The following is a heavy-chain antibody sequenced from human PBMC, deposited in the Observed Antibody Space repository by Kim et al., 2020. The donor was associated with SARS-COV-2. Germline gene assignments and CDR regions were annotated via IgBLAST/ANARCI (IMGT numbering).Heavy chain of an antibody. Sequence: GGSLRLSCAASGFTVSSNYMSWVRQAPGKGLEWVSVIYSGGSTYYADSVKGRFTISRDNSKNTLYLQMNSLRAEDTAVYYCARDLAIAVAGTSWYYYGMDVWGQGTTVTVSS. V-gene: IGHV3-66*01. CDR3: ARDLAIAVAGTSWYYYGMDV. CDR1: GFTVSSNY. J-gene: IGHJ6*02. D-gene: IGHD6-19*01. CDR2: IYSGGST.